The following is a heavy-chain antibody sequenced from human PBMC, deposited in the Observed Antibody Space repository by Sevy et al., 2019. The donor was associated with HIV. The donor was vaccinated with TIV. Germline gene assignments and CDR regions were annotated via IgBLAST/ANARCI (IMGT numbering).Heavy chain of an antibody. J-gene: IGHJ6*02. D-gene: IGHD6-6*01. V-gene: IGHV3-33*01. CDR3: ARAPRSYSSSSDYYYYYGMDV. Sequence: GGSLRLSCAASGFTFSSYGMHWVRQAPGKGLEWVAVIWYDGSNKYYADSVKGRFTISRDNSKNTLYLHMNSLRAEDTAVYYCARAPRSYSSSSDYYYYYGMDVWGQGTTVTVSS. CDR1: GFTFSSYG. CDR2: IWYDGSNK.